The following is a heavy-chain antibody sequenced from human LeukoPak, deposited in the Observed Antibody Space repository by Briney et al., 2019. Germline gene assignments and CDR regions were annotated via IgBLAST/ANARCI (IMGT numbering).Heavy chain of an antibody. CDR3: AKGKDSVAGATNDY. V-gene: IGHV3-21*01. CDR1: GFTFCSYS. CDR2: ISSSGTYK. D-gene: IGHD6-19*01. Sequence: GGSLRLSCAVSGFTFCSYSMSWVRQAPGKGLEWVSSISSSGTYKYYADSVKGRFTISRDNAKNSPYLQMNSLRAEDTAVYYCAKGKDSVAGATNDYWGQGTLVTVSS. J-gene: IGHJ4*02.